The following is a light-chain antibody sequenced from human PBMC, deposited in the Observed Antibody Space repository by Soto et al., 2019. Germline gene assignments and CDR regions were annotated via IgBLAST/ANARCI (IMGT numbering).Light chain of an antibody. CDR3: QRYNNWPTS. CDR1: QSVRSN. V-gene: IGKV3D-15*01. J-gene: IGKJ3*01. CDR2: GES. Sequence: EIVMTQSPATLSVSTGERATLSCRASQSVRSNLAWYQQKPGQAPGLLLYGESTRATGIPARFSGSGSGTEFTYTINGMKSEDFAMYYCQRYNNWPTSFEPRTKVNLK.